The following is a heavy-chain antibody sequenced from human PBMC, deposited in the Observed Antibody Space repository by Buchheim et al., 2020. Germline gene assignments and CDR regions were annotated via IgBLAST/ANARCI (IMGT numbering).Heavy chain of an antibody. CDR3: ARDKGAVRYYGMDV. Sequence: QVQLVESGGGVVQPGRSLRLSCAASGFTFSSYAMHWVRQAPGKGLEWVAVISYDGSNKYYADSVQGRFTISRDNSKNKLYLQMNSLRAEDTAVYYCARDKGAVRYYGMDVWGQGTT. J-gene: IGHJ6*02. CDR1: GFTFSSYA. V-gene: IGHV3-30*04. D-gene: IGHD3-16*01. CDR2: ISYDGSNK.